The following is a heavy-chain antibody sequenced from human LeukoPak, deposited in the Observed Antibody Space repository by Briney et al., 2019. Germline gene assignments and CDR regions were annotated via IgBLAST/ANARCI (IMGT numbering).Heavy chain of an antibody. CDR2: ISSSGSTI. Sequence: GGSLRLSCAASGFSFTTYWMTWVRQAPGKGLEWVSYISSSGSTIYYADSVKGRFTISRDNAKNSLYLQMNSLRAEDTAVYYCAELGITMIGGVWGKGTTVTISS. CDR3: AELGITMIGGV. CDR1: GFSFTTYW. J-gene: IGHJ6*04. D-gene: IGHD3-10*02. V-gene: IGHV3-48*04.